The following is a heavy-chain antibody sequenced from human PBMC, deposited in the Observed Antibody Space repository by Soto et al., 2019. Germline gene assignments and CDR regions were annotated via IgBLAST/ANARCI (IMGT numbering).Heavy chain of an antibody. CDR2: FRTSGDGGTT. J-gene: IGHJ4*02. V-gene: IGHV3-23*01. Sequence: GGSLRLSCAASGFTFSSYSMSWVRQAPGKGLEWVSGFRTSGDGGTTYYADSVKGRFTIPRDNSKNMLFLQMNSLRAEDTAIYYCAKKVNSGPGSQYFDYWGQGTLVTVSS. CDR3: AKKVNSGPGSQYFDY. D-gene: IGHD3-10*01. CDR1: GFTFSSYS.